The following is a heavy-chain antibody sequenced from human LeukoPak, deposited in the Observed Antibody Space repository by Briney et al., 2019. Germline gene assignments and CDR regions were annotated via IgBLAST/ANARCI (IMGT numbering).Heavy chain of an antibody. CDR1: GGSIISDSYY. D-gene: IGHD4-17*01. CDR2: IYYSGST. V-gene: IGHV4-39*07. Sequence: SETLSLTCTVSGGSIISDSYYWGWIRQPPGKGLEWIANIYYSGSTYYNPSLKSRVTISIDTSKNQFSLKLSSVTAADTAVYYCARDRTTVTYWYFDLWGRGTLVTVSS. CDR3: ARDRTTVTYWYFDL. J-gene: IGHJ2*01.